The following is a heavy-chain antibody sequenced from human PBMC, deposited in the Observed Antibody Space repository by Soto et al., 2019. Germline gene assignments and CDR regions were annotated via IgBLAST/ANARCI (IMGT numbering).Heavy chain of an antibody. Sequence: QVQLVESGGGVVQPGRSLRLSCAASGFTFSTYAMHWVRQAPGKGLEWVTLVSYDGSNKYYADSVKGRFTISRDNSKNTLYLQMSSLRVEDTAVYRCARATMLYSTSSASFDYWGQATLVTVSS. CDR3: ARATMLYSTSSASFDY. D-gene: IGHD6-6*01. V-gene: IGHV3-30-3*01. J-gene: IGHJ4*02. CDR1: GFTFSTYA. CDR2: VSYDGSNK.